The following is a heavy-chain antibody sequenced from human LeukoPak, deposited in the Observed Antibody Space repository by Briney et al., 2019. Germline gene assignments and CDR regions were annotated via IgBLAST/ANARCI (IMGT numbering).Heavy chain of an antibody. CDR2: INTDGSAE. CDR1: GFTLSDYW. D-gene: IGHD1-26*01. CDR3: ARGEIDF. V-gene: IGHV3-7*01. J-gene: IGHJ4*02. Sequence: GGSLRLSCAASGFTLSDYWMMWVRQTPEKGLEWVANINTDGSAEYYGDSVKGQFTISRDNAKNSLSLQMNSLRVEDTALYYCARGEIDFWGQGILVTVSS.